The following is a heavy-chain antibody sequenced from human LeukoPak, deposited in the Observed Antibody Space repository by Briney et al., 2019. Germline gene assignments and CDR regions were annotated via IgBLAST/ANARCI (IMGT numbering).Heavy chain of an antibody. CDR3: ARHGLWFGEKDAFDI. D-gene: IGHD3-10*01. Sequence: GESLKISCKGSGYSFTSYWIGWVRQMPGKGLEWMGIIYPGDSDTRYSPSFQGQVTISADKSISTAYLQWSSLKASDTAMYYCARHGLWFGEKDAFDIWGQGTMVTVSS. CDR2: IYPGDSDT. CDR1: GYSFTSYW. V-gene: IGHV5-51*01. J-gene: IGHJ3*02.